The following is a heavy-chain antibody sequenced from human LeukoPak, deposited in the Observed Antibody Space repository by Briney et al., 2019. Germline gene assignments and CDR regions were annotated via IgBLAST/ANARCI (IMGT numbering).Heavy chain of an antibody. J-gene: IGHJ4*02. CDR2: INPNSGGT. V-gene: IGHV1-2*02. Sequence: GASVKVSCKASGYTFTTYYMHWVRQAPGQGLEWMGWINPNSGGTNYAQKFQGRVTMTRGTSISTAYMELSRLRSDDTAVYYCARVSGTYSSGSFDYWGQGTLVTVSS. CDR1: GYTFTTYY. D-gene: IGHD6-19*01. CDR3: ARVSGTYSSGSFDY.